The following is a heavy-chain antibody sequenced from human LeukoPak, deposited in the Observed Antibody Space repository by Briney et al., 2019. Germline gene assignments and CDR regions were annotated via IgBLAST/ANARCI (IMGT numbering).Heavy chain of an antibody. CDR2: IYYSGST. V-gene: IGHV4-59*01. CDR1: GGSISSYY. D-gene: IGHD6-19*01. Sequence: SETLSLTCTVSGGSISSYYWSWIRQPPGKGLEWIWYIYYSGSTNYNPSLKSRVTISVDTSKNQFSLKLSSVTAADTAVYYCAFDSSGSSYYGMDVWGQGTTVTVSS. CDR3: AFDSSGSSYYGMDV. J-gene: IGHJ6*02.